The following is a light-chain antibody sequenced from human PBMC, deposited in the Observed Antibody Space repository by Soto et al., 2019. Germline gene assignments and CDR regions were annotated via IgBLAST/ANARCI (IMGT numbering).Light chain of an antibody. V-gene: IGKV3-15*01. Sequence: EIVMTQSPATLSVSPGERATLSCRASQSVSSNLAWYQQKPGQAPRLLIYGASTRATGIPARFSGSGSGTEFTLTISSLQSEDFAVYYCQKYNNWPRTFVQGTKVDIK. CDR1: QSVSSN. J-gene: IGKJ1*01. CDR3: QKYNNWPRT. CDR2: GAS.